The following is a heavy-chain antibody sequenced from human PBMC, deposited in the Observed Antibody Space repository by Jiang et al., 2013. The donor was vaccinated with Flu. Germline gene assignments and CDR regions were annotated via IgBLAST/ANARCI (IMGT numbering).Heavy chain of an antibody. CDR2: ISGSGGST. CDR1: SYA. V-gene: IGHV3-23*01. CDR3: ARDHQRRITQGDAFDI. J-gene: IGHJ3*02. D-gene: IGHD3-10*01. Sequence: SYAMSWVRPGVQGKGAWSGSSAISGSGGSTYYADSVKGRFTISRDNAKNSLYLQMNSLRAEDTAVYYCARDHQRRITQGDAFDIWGQGTMVTVSS.